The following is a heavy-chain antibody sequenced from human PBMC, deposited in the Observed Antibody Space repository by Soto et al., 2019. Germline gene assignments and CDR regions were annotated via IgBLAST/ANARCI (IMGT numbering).Heavy chain of an antibody. D-gene: IGHD2-15*01. J-gene: IGHJ4*02. Sequence: QVQLVQSGAEVKKPGSSVKVSCKASGGTFSSYTISWVRQAPGQGLEWMGRIIPILGIANYAQKFQGRVTITADNSTGTVYKVLSSLRCEEIAVYYWASLGYCSGGSCYSVDYWGQGTLVTVSS. CDR2: IIPILGIA. CDR3: ASLGYCSGGSCYSVDY. CDR1: GGTFSSYT. V-gene: IGHV1-69*02.